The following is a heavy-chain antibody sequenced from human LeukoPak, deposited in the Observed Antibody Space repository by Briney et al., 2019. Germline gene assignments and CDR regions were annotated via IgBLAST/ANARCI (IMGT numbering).Heavy chain of an antibody. D-gene: IGHD2-2*01. J-gene: IGHJ5*02. V-gene: IGHV3-21*01. CDR1: GFPFGIYS. Sequence: GGSLRLSCATSGFPFGIYSMNWVRQAPGKGLEWVSSISSSTPYIFYADSVKGRFTISRDNAKNSLYLQMNSLTVEDTAIYYCARDSSSSCCPLDLWGQGTLVTVSS. CDR2: ISSSTPYI. CDR3: ARDSSSSCCPLDL.